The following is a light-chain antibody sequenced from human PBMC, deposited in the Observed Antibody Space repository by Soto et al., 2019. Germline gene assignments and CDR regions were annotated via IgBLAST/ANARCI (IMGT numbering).Light chain of an antibody. V-gene: IGLV2-14*01. CDR3: SSYTSHSTLYV. J-gene: IGLJ1*01. CDR1: TSDIGGYNY. CDR2: DVS. Sequence: QSALTQPASVSGSPGQSITISCTGTTSDIGGYNYVSWYQQHPGKAPKLMIYDVSDRPSGVSNRFSGSKSGNTASLTISGLQAEDEADYYCSSYTSHSTLYVFGTGTKVTVL.